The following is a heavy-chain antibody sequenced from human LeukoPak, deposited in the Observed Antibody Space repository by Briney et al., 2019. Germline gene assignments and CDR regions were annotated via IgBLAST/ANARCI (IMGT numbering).Heavy chain of an antibody. CDR3: ARAYSSSWYFFDY. CDR2: INWNGGSS. J-gene: IGHJ4*02. D-gene: IGHD6-13*01. Sequence: GGSLRLSCAASGFAFDDYGMSWVRQAPGKGLEWVSGINWNGGSSGYADSVKGRFTISRDNAKNSLCLQMNSLRAEDTALYYCARAYSSSWYFFDYWGQGTLVTVSS. CDR1: GFAFDDYG. V-gene: IGHV3-20*04.